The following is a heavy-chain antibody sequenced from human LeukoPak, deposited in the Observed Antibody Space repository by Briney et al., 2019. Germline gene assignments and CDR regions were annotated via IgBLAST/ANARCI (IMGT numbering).Heavy chain of an antibody. CDR3: ASDLSQSGWYQGFDY. CDR2: IIPIFRTA. D-gene: IGHD6-19*01. J-gene: IGHJ4*02. CDR1: GGTFSSYA. V-gene: IGHV1-69*05. Sequence: ASVKVSCKASGGTFSSYAISWVRQAPGQGLEWMGRIIPIFRTANYAQKFQGRVTITTDESTSTAYMELSSLRSEDTAVCYCASDLSQSGWYQGFDYWGQGTLVTVSS.